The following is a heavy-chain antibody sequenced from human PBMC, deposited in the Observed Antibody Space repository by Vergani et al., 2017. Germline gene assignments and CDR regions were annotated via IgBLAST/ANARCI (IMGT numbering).Heavy chain of an antibody. J-gene: IGHJ5*02. Sequence: QVQLVQSGAEVKKPGASVKVSCKASGYTFTSYYMHWVRQAPGQGLEWMGIINPSGGSTSYVQKFQGRVTMTRDTSTSTVYMELSSLRSEDTAVYYCARDQQKTYYFDISGFKGFDPWGQGTLVTVSS. D-gene: IGHD3-22*01. V-gene: IGHV1-46*01. CDR1: GYTFTSYY. CDR3: ARDQQKTYYFDISGFKGFDP. CDR2: INPSGGST.